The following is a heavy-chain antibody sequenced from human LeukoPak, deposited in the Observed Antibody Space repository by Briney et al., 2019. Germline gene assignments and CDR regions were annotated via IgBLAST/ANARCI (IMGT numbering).Heavy chain of an antibody. CDR2: ISYDGSNK. Sequence: GRSLRLSCAASGFTFNSYGMHWVRQAPGKGLEWVAVISYDGSNKYYADSVKGRFTISRDNSKNTLYLQMNSLRAEDTAVYYCAKSRGYDQYYFDYWGQGTLVTVSS. D-gene: IGHD5-12*01. J-gene: IGHJ4*02. CDR3: AKSRGYDQYYFDY. V-gene: IGHV3-30*18. CDR1: GFTFNSYG.